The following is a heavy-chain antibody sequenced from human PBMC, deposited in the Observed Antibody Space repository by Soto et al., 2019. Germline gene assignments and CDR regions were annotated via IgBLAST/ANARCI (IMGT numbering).Heavy chain of an antibody. CDR1: GGSINSYY. D-gene: IGHD3-3*01. V-gene: IGHV4-59*01. CDR2: IYYSGSP. Sequence: PSETLSLTCTVSGGSINSYYWSWIRQPPGKGPEWIGYIYYSGSPKYNPSLKSRVTMSVDTSKNQFSLRLSSMTVADTAVYYCARKYEGGNFWRGYSNQVHYYGMDVWGQGTTVTVSS. CDR3: ARKYEGGNFWRGYSNQVHYYGMDV. J-gene: IGHJ6*02.